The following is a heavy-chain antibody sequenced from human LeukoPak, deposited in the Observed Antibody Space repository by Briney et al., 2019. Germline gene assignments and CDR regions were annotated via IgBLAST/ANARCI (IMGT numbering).Heavy chain of an antibody. V-gene: IGHV3-30*02. Sequence: QTGGSLRLSCAASDFSFITYAMSWVRQAPGKGLEWVAFIRYDGSNKYYADSVKGRFTISRDNSKNTLYLQMNSLRAEDTAVYYCAKDPGAHYYGSGSYRRGSYFDYWGQGTLVTVSS. CDR3: AKDPGAHYYGSGSYRRGSYFDY. D-gene: IGHD3-10*01. CDR1: DFSFITYA. J-gene: IGHJ4*02. CDR2: IRYDGSNK.